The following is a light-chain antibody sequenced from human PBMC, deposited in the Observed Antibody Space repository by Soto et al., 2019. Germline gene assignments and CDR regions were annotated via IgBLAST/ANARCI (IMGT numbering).Light chain of an antibody. V-gene: IGKV3-20*01. Sequence: VLTQSPDTLSLSPGERATLSCRASERISSNFLAWYQQRPGQAPRLLIYGASTRASGIPDSFSGSGSGTDFALTISRLEPEGFAVFYCQQYGTSPFTFGPGTTVEIK. CDR1: ERISSNF. CDR3: QQYGTSPFT. CDR2: GAS. J-gene: IGKJ3*01.